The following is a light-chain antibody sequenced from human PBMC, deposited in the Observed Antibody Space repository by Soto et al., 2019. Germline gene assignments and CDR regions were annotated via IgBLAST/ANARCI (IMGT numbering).Light chain of an antibody. CDR1: QSVSTNN. Sequence: EIVLTQSPGTLSLSPGERATLSCRASQSVSTNNLAWYQQRPGQAPRLLVYGASSRATGIPDRFTGSGSGTDFTLTISRLEPEDSAVYYCHQYGRSPPWTFGQGTKVEVK. V-gene: IGKV3-20*01. J-gene: IGKJ1*01. CDR2: GAS. CDR3: HQYGRSPPWT.